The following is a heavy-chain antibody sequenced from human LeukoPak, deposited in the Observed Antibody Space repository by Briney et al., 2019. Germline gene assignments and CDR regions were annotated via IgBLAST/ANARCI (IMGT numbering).Heavy chain of an antibody. D-gene: IGHD3-9*01. Sequence: ASVKVSCKASGYTFTSYGISWVRQAPGQGLEWMGWISAYNGNTNYAQKLQGRVTMTTDTSTSTAYMELRSLRSGDTAVYYCARDQAATNTQVRFCLDWGQGTLVTVSS. CDR3: ARDQAATNTQVRFCLD. V-gene: IGHV1-18*01. J-gene: IGHJ4*02. CDR1: GYTFTSYG. CDR2: ISAYNGNT.